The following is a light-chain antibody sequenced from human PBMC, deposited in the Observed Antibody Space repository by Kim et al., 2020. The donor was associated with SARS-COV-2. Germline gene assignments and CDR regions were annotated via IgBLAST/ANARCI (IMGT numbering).Light chain of an antibody. J-gene: IGKJ1*01. Sequence: ASVGDRVTLPCRASQGVSDWLAWYQQKPGKPPKLLIYKASKLEDGVPSRFSATESGTEFTLTINSLQPDDYATYYCQQYYSGSRAFGQGTKVDIK. CDR3: QQYYSGSRA. CDR1: QGVSDW. CDR2: KAS. V-gene: IGKV1-5*03.